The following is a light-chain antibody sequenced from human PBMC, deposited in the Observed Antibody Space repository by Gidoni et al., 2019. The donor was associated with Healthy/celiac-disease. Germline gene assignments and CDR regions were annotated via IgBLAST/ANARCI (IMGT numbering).Light chain of an antibody. CDR2: DAS. V-gene: IGKV3-11*01. Sequence: EMVLTQSPATMSLSPGERATLSCRASQSVSSYLAWYQQKPGQAPRLLIYDASNRATGIPARFSGSGSGTDFTLTISSLEPEDFVVYYCQQRSNWPPLLTFGGGTKVEIK. J-gene: IGKJ4*01. CDR1: QSVSSY. CDR3: QQRSNWPPLLT.